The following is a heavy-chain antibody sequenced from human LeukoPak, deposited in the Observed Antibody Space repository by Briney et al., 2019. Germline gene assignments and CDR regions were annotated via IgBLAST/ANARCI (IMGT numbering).Heavy chain of an antibody. CDR2: IYHSGST. CDR3: ARVRGWYYFDY. CDR1: GGSISSGGYS. Sequence: SQTLSLTCAVSGGSISSGGYSWSWIRQPPGKGLEWIGYIYHSGSTYYNPSLKSRVTISVDRSKNQFSLKLSSVTAADTAVYYCARVRGWYYFDYWGQGTLVTVPS. D-gene: IGHD6-19*01. J-gene: IGHJ4*02. V-gene: IGHV4-30-2*01.